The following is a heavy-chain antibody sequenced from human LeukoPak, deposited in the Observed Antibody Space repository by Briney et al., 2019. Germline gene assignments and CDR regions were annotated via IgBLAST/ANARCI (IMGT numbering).Heavy chain of an antibody. CDR2: INHSGST. J-gene: IGHJ4*02. D-gene: IGHD2-21*02. V-gene: IGHV4-34*01. CDR1: GGSFSGYY. CDR3: ARDSGAYCGGDCYPTAGNYFDY. Sequence: SETLSLTCAVYGGSFSGYYWSWIRQPPGKGLEWIGEINHSGSTNYNPSLKSRVTISVGTSKNQFSLKLSSVTAADTAVYYCARDSGAYCGGDCYPTAGNYFDYWGQGTLVTVSS.